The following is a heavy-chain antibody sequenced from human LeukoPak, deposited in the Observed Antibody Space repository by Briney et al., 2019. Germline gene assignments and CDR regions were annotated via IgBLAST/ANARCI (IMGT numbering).Heavy chain of an antibody. V-gene: IGHV3-23*01. CDR3: AKNRLVLGGYASQAQVDY. CDR2: ISGSGGST. J-gene: IGHJ4*02. CDR1: GFTFRSHW. Sequence: PGGSLRLSCAASGFTFRSHWMSWVRQAPGKGLEWVSAISGSGGSTYYADSVKGRFTISRDNSKNTLYLQMNSLRAEDTAVYYCAKNRLVLGGYASQAQVDYWGQGTLVTVSS. D-gene: IGHD5-12*01.